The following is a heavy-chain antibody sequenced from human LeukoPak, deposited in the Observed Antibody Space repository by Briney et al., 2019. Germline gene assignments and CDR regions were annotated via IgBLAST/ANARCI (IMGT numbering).Heavy chain of an antibody. CDR1: GFTFSGYS. CDR3: ARDPLHWNDGVDDSFDI. D-gene: IGHD1-1*01. J-gene: IGHJ3*02. CDR2: IRSSGSTI. Sequence: GGSLRLSCTASGFTFSGYSMNWVRQAPGKGLEWISYIRSSGSTIYYADSMKGRFTISRDNTKNSLYLQMNSLRVEDTAVYYCARDPLHWNDGVDDSFDIWGQGTMVTVSS. V-gene: IGHV3-48*04.